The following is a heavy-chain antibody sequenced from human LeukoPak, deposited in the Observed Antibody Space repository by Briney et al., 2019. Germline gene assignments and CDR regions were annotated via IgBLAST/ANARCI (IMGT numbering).Heavy chain of an antibody. Sequence: GESLQISCKGSGSRLTSYWINWVRQMPGKGPEWMGRIDPSDSYTNYIPSFQGHVTISADKSISTAYLQWSSLMASDTAMYYCARHTISDYWGQGTQVTVSS. CDR2: IDPSDSYT. CDR1: GSRLTSYW. J-gene: IGHJ4*02. D-gene: IGHD3-10*01. CDR3: ARHTISDY. V-gene: IGHV5-10-1*01.